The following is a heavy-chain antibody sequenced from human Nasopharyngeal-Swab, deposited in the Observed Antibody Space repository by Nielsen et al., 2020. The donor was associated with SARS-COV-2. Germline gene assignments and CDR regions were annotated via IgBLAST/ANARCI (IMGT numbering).Heavy chain of an antibody. V-gene: IGHV4-39*01. CDR3: ATRQRPSYSSGWYQQITDY. D-gene: IGHD6-19*01. CDR2: IYYSGST. Sequence: WIRQPPGKGLEWIGSIYYSGSTNYNPSLKSRVTISVDTSKNQFSLKLSSVTAADTAVYYCATRQRPSYSSGWYQQITDYWGQGTLVTVSS. J-gene: IGHJ4*02.